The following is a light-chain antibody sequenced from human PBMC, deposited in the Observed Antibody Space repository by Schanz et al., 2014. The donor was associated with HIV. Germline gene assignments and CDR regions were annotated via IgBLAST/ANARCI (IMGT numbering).Light chain of an antibody. V-gene: IGLV1-40*01. CDR3: SSYTSSSTVL. CDR1: SSTTGAGYD. J-gene: IGLJ2*01. Sequence: QSVLTQPPSVSGAPGQRITISCPGSSSTTGAGYDVHWYQQVPGTAPKLLIYENNHRPSGVPDRFSGSKSGTSASLAITGLQAEDEADYYCSSYTSSSTVLFGGGTKLTVL. CDR2: ENN.